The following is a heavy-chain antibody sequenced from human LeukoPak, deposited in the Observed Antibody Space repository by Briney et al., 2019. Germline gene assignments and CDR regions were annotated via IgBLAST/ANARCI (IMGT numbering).Heavy chain of an antibody. CDR1: GFTSSSYS. D-gene: IGHD4-17*01. V-gene: IGHV3-21*01. CDR2: ISSTSSYI. Sequence: GGSLRLSCAASGFTSSSYSTNWVRQAPGKGLEWVSSISSTSSYIYYADSVKGRFTISRDNAKNSLFLQMDSLRVEDTAVYYCARGLRTTVWDYYYYMDVWGKGTTVTVSS. J-gene: IGHJ6*03. CDR3: ARGLRTTVWDYYYYMDV.